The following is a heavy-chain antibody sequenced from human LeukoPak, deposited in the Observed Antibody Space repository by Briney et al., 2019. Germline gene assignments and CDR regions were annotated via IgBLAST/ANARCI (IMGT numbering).Heavy chain of an antibody. CDR3: ARHLRVNYYDSSGYPQGAFDI. D-gene: IGHD3-22*01. Sequence: GESLKISCKGSGYSFTTYWIGWVRQMPGKGLEWMGIIYPGDSDTRYSPSFQGQVTISADKSISTAYLQWSSLKASDTAMYYCARHLRVNYYDSSGYPQGAFDIWGQGTMVTVSS. CDR1: GYSFTTYW. CDR2: IYPGDSDT. J-gene: IGHJ3*02. V-gene: IGHV5-51*01.